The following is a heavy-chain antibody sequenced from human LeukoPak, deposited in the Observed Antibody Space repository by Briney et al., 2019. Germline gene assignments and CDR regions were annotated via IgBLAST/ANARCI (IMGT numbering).Heavy chain of an antibody. CDR2: IYYTGST. J-gene: IGHJ6*03. CDR3: ARLHYGGNYGYYYYYMDV. D-gene: IGHD4-23*01. V-gene: IGHV4-39*01. Sequence: SETLSLTCTVSGGSISSSSYYWGWIRQPPGKGLEWIGSIYYTGSTYYNPSLKSRVTISVDTSKSQFSLKLSSVTAADTAVYYCARLHYGGNYGYYYYYMDVWGKGTTVTISS. CDR1: GGSISSSSYY.